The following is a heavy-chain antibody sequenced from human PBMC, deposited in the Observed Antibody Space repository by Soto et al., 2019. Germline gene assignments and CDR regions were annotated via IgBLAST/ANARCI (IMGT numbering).Heavy chain of an antibody. CDR3: ARDPGSLTPFDY. J-gene: IGHJ4*02. V-gene: IGHV1-46*01. Sequence: GASVKVSCKASGYTFTSYYMHWVRQAPGQGLEWMGIINPSGGSTSYAQKFQGRVTMTRDTSTSTVYMELSSLRSEDTAVCYCARDPGSLTPFDYWGQGTLVTVSS. CDR2: INPSGGST. CDR1: GYTFTSYY.